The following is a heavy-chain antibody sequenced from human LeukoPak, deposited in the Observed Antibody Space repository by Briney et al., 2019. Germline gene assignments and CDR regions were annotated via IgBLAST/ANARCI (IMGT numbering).Heavy chain of an antibody. Sequence: SETLSLTCTVSGGSISSSSYYWGWLRQPPGKGLEWIGSIYYSGSTYYNPSLKSRVTISVDTSKNQFSLKLSSVTAADTAVYYCARKGYYYHYMDVWGKGTTVTVSS. CDR2: IYYSGST. CDR3: ARKGYYYHYMDV. J-gene: IGHJ6*03. V-gene: IGHV4-39*07. CDR1: GGSISSSSYY.